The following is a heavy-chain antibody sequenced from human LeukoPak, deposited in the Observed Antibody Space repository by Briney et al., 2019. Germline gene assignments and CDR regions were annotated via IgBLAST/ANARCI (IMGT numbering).Heavy chain of an antibody. CDR3: ARVAVSDAFDI. CDR1: GFTFSSYS. V-gene: IGHV3-21*01. D-gene: IGHD2-8*01. Sequence: GGSLRLSCAVSGFTFSSYSMNWVRQAPGKGLEWVSSISSSSSYIYYADSVKGRFTISRDNAKNSLYLQMNSLRAEDTAVYYCARVAVSDAFDIWGQGTMVTVSS. CDR2: ISSSSSYI. J-gene: IGHJ3*02.